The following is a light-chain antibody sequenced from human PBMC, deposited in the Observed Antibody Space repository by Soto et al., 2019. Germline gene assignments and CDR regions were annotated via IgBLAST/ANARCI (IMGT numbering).Light chain of an antibody. Sequence: EIVMTQSPATLSVSPGERATLSCRASQSVSSNLAWYQQKPGQAPRRLIYGASTRATGIPARFSGSGSGTEFTLTISSLQSEDFAVYYWQQYNNWPFTFGPGTKVDIK. CDR3: QQYNNWPFT. J-gene: IGKJ3*01. V-gene: IGKV3-15*01. CDR1: QSVSSN. CDR2: GAS.